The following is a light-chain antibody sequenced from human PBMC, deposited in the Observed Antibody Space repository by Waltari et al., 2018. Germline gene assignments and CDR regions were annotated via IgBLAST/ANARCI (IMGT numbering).Light chain of an antibody. CDR3: QQLNTYPLT. CDR2: AAS. J-gene: IGKJ3*01. CDR1: QGISSY. Sequence: IQLTQSPSSLSASVGDRVTLTCRASQGISSYLAWYQQKPGQAPKLLIYAASTLQSGIPSRFSGSGSGTGFTLTISSLQPEDFATYFCQQLNTYPLTFGPGTKVDIK. V-gene: IGKV1-9*01.